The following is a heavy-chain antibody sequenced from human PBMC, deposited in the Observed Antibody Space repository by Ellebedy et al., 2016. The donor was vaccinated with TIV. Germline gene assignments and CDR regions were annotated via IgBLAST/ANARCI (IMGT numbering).Heavy chain of an antibody. J-gene: IGHJ4*02. CDR1: GGSFSGYH. CDR2: VYYSGTT. CDR3: ARDPLGVAQFDY. V-gene: IGHV4-59*01. Sequence: SETLSLTCGVYGGSFSGYHWTWIRQTPGKGLEWIGYVYYSGTTDYNPSLKSRVTISMDTSKNQFSLRLKSVTAADTAVYYCARDPLGVAQFDYWGQGSMVTVSS. D-gene: IGHD3-16*01.